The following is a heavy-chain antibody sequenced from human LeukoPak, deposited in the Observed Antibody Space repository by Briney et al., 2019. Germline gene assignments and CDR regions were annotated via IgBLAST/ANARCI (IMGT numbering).Heavy chain of an antibody. Sequence: PGGSLRLSCAASGFTFSNAWMSWVRQAPGKGLEWISYISGLGSTVFYADSVRGRFTISRDNAKNSLYLQMNSLRAEDTAVYYCARVPHSFSRDGYPPPKRGYYYYYMDVWGKGTTVTVSS. V-gene: IGHV3-11*04. CDR2: ISGLGSTV. D-gene: IGHD5-24*01. CDR1: GFTFSNAW. J-gene: IGHJ6*03. CDR3: ARVPHSFSRDGYPPPKRGYYYYYMDV.